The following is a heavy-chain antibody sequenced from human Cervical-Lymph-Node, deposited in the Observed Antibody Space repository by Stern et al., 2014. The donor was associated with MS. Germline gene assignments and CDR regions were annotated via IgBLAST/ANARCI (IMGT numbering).Heavy chain of an antibody. J-gene: IGHJ4*02. D-gene: IGHD4-17*01. CDR2: ISSRSSTI. V-gene: IGHV3-48*01. Sequence: VQLLESGGGLVQPGGSLRLSCAASGFTFSSFSMNWVRQAPGKGLEWVSYISSRSSTIYYTDSVKGRFTISRDNAKNSLYLQMNSLRAEDTALYYCARTSTYGRYFFDNWGQGTLVTVSS. CDR3: ARTSTYGRYFFDN. CDR1: GFTFSSFS.